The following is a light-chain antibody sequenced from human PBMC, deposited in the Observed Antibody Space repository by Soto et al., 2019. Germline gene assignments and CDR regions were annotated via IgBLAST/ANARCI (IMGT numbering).Light chain of an antibody. J-gene: IGLJ2*01. CDR3: LLYYGGANVV. CDR1: TGAVTSGYY. CDR2: STS. V-gene: IGLV7-43*01. Sequence: QAVVTQEPSLTVSPGGTVTLTCASSTGAVTSGYYPNWFQQKPGQAPRALIYSTSNEHSWTPARFSGSLLGGKAALTLSGVQPEDEAEYYCLLYYGGANVVFGGGTKVTVL.